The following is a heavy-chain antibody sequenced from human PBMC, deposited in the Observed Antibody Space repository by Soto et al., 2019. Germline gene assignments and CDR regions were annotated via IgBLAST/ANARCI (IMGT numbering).Heavy chain of an antibody. J-gene: IGHJ4*02. V-gene: IGHV1-18*01. D-gene: IGHD2-2*01. CDR3: AGRCDSTSCLAHFDY. CDR2: ISAYNGNT. Sequence: QVQLVQSGAEVKKPGASVKVSCKASGYTFTSYGISWVRQAPGQGLEWMGWISAYNGNTNYAQKLQGRVTITADKSTSTAYMELNSLRSEDTAVYYCAGRCDSTSCLAHFDYWGQGTLVTVSS. CDR1: GYTFTSYG.